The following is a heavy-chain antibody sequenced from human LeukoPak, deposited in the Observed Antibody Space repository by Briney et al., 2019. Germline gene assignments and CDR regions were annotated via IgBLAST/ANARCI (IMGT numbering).Heavy chain of an antibody. J-gene: IGHJ4*02. CDR3: ASSSIAARRAFDY. CDR2: ISYDGNNK. Sequence: PGGSLRLSCAASGFTFSNYGMHWVRQAPGKGLEWVAVISYDGNNKFYADSLKGRFTISRDNSKNMLYLQMNSLRAEDTAVYYCASSSIAARRAFDYWGQGTLVTVSS. D-gene: IGHD6-6*01. V-gene: IGHV3-30*03. CDR1: GFTFSNYG.